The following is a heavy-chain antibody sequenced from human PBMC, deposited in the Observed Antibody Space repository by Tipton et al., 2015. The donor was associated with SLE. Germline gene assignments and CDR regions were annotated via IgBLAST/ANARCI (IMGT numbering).Heavy chain of an antibody. Sequence: TLSLTCTVSGGSITSHYWSWIRQPPGKGLEWIGNILYSGDTNYNPSLKSRVTISLDTSRNQFSLKLSSVTAADTAVYFCTRSRYYDSPFDPWGQGTLVTVSS. J-gene: IGHJ5*02. CDR1: GGSITSHY. CDR2: ILYSGDT. CDR3: TRSRYYDSPFDP. V-gene: IGHV4-59*11. D-gene: IGHD3-3*01.